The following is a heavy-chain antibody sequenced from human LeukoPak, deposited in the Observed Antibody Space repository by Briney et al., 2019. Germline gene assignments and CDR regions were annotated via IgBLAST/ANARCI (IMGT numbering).Heavy chain of an antibody. CDR2: IYYSGST. Sequence: PSETLSLTCTVSGGSISSYYWSWIRQPPGKGLEWIGYIYYSGSTNYNPSLKSRVTISVDTSKNQFSLKLSSVTAADTAVYYCARLLGKYGITGTQWVYYYYGMDVWGQGATVTVSS. CDR1: GGSISSYY. V-gene: IGHV4-59*08. J-gene: IGHJ6*02. D-gene: IGHD1-7*01. CDR3: ARLLGKYGITGTQWVYYYYGMDV.